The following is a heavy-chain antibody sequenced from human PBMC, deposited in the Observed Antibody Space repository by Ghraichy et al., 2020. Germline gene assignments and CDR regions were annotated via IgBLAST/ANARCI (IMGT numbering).Heavy chain of an antibody. CDR1: GGSISTYY. J-gene: IGHJ6*02. V-gene: IGHV4-59*01. CDR2: VFRSGST. CDR3: ARRYGTGNIDFYYGMDV. Sequence: SETLSLTCTVPGGSISTYYWSWIRQPPGKGLEWIGYVFRSGSTNYNPSLNSRVTLSVDTSKNQVSLKLSSVTAADTAVYYCARRYGTGNIDFYYGMDVWGQGTTVTVSS. D-gene: IGHD3-10*01.